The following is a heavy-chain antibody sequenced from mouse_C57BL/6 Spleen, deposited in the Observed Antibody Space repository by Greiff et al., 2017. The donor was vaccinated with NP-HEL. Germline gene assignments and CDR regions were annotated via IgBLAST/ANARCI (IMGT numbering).Heavy chain of an antibody. V-gene: IGHV1-18*01. CDR2: INPNNGGT. D-gene: IGHD1-1*01. CDR1: GYTFTDYN. CDR3: ARGRTTVVATDYAMDY. Sequence: VQLQQSGPELVKPGASVKIPCKASGYTFTDYNMDWVKQSHGKSLEWIGDINPNNGGTIYNQKFKGKATLTVDKSSSTAYMELRSLTSEDTAVYYCARGRTTVVATDYAMDYWGQGTSVTVSS. J-gene: IGHJ4*01.